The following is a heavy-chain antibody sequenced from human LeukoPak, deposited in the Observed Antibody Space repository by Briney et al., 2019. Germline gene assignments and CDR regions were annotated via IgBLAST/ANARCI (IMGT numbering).Heavy chain of an antibody. J-gene: IGHJ6*03. CDR1: GFTFSSYS. CDR2: ISSSSSYI. Sequence: GGSLRLSCAASGFTFSSYSMNWVRQAPGKGLEWVSSISSSSSYIYYADSVKGRFTISRDNAKNSLYLQMNSLRAEDTALYYCAKGLGYYYMDVWGKGTTVTVSS. V-gene: IGHV3-21*04. CDR3: AKGLGYYYMDV.